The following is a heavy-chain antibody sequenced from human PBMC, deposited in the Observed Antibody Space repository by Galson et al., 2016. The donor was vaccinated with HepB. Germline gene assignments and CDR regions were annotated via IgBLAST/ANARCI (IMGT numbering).Heavy chain of an antibody. CDR2: INPDSGAT. D-gene: IGHD6-19*01. Sequence: SVKVSCKASGYSFTGFYMHWVRQAPGQGLEWMGWINPDSGATNYARKFQGRVTMTRDTSIEKAYMELSSLRSDDTAVYFCVRSLLTTSWIELAGALGYWGQGTLVTVSS. CDR1: GYSFTGFY. CDR3: VRSLLTTSWIELAGALGY. V-gene: IGHV1-2*02. J-gene: IGHJ4*02.